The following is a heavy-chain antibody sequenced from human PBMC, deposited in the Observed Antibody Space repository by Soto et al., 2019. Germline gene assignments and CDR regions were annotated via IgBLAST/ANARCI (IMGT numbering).Heavy chain of an antibody. CDR3: ARDTHSAGGWFDT. CDR1: GGTSRSLS. J-gene: IGHJ5*02. Sequence: SVKVSCKASGGTSRSLSITWVRQAPGQGLEWMGGITPLFGIPNYPQKFQGRLTITADKSTGTAYLELSSLRSEDTAVYYCARDTHSAGGWFDTWGRGTLVTVSS. D-gene: IGHD2-15*01. V-gene: IGHV1-69*10. CDR2: ITPLFGIP.